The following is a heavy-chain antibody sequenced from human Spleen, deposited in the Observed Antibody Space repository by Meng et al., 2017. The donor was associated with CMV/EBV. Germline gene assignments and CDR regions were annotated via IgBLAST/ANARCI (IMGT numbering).Heavy chain of an antibody. CDR3: ARGENYYASSVGY. Sequence: LELASEASGYTFTAYYMHWVRQAPGQGLEWMGWINPNSGTTNYAQRFQGRVTMTRDTSISTAYMEVSRLRSDDTAVYYCARGENYYASSVGYWGQGTLVTVSS. CDR2: INPNSGTT. D-gene: IGHD3-22*01. J-gene: IGHJ4*02. V-gene: IGHV1-2*02. CDR1: GYTFTAYY.